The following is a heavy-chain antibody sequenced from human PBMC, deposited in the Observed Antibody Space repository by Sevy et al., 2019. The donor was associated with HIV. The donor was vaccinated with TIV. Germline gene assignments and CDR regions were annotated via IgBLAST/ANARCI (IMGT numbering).Heavy chain of an antibody. CDR3: ARQDRGAFDI. V-gene: IGHV4-38-2*01. Sequence: SETLSLTCAVSGYSISSGYYWGWIWQPPGKGLEWIGSIYHSGSTYYNPSLKSRVTISVDTSKNQFSLKLSSVTAADTAVYYCARQDRGAFDIWGQGTMVTVSS. CDR2: IYHSGST. J-gene: IGHJ3*02. CDR1: GYSISSGYY. D-gene: IGHD3-22*01.